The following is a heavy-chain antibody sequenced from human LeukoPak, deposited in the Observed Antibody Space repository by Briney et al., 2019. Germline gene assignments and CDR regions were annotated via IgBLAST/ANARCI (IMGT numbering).Heavy chain of an antibody. CDR2: IYTSGST. D-gene: IGHD5-18*01. V-gene: IGHV4-61*02. Sequence: SETLSLTCTVSGGSISSGSYYWSWIRQPAGKGLEWIGRIYTSGSTNYNPSLKSRVTISVDTSKNQFSLKLSSVTAADTAVYSCARGDTAMAPARLDYWGQGTLVTVSS. J-gene: IGHJ4*02. CDR3: ARGDTAMAPARLDY. CDR1: GGSISSGSYY.